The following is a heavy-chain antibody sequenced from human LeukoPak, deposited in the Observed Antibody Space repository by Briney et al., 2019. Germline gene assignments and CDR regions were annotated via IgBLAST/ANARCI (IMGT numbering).Heavy chain of an antibody. Sequence: GASVMVSSKASGYTFTVYYMHWVRQAPGQGLEWMGRINPNSGGTNYAQKLQGRVTMTRDTSISTAYMELGRLRSDDTAVYYCARDSGLMCGMDVWGQGTTVTVSS. CDR1: GYTFTVYY. J-gene: IGHJ6*02. V-gene: IGHV1-2*06. D-gene: IGHD3-10*01. CDR3: ARDSGLMCGMDV. CDR2: INPNSGGT.